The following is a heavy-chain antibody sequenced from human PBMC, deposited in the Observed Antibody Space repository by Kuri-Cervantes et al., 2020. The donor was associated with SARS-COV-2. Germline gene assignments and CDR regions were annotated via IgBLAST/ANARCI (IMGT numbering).Heavy chain of an antibody. CDR2: ISYDGSNK. J-gene: IGHJ4*02. CDR1: GFTFSSYA. V-gene: IGHV3-30-3*01. CDR3: ARPSGSRYGDYFDY. D-gene: IGHD4-17*01. Sequence: GESLKISCAASGFTFSSYAMHWVRQAPGKGLEWVAVISYDGSNKYYADSVKGRFTISRDNSKNTLYLQMNSLRAEDTAVYYCARPSGSRYGDYFDYWGQGTLVTVSS.